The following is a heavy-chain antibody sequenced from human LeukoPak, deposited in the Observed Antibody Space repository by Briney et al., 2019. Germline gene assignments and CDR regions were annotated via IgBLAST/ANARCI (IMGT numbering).Heavy chain of an antibody. Sequence: SETLSLTCTVTGGSISSGDYYWSWIRQPPGKGLEWIGYIYYSGSTYYNPSLKSRVTISVDTSKNQFSLKLSSVTAADTAVYYCAREDSGYFDYWGQGTLVTVSS. V-gene: IGHV4-30-4*01. CDR2: IYYSGST. D-gene: IGHD3-10*01. J-gene: IGHJ4*02. CDR3: AREDSGYFDY. CDR1: GGSISSGDYY.